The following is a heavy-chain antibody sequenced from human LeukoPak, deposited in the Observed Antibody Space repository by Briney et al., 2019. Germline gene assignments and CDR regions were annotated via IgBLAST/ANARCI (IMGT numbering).Heavy chain of an antibody. J-gene: IGHJ4*02. CDR3: AHRPGGDGYNFFDY. D-gene: IGHD5-24*01. CDR1: GFSLRTSGVG. V-gene: IGHV2-5*01. Sequence: ESGPTLVNPTQTLTLTCTFSGFSLRTSGVGVGWIRQPPGKALEWLALIYWNDDKRYNPSLKSRLTITKDTSKNQVVLTMTNMDPVDTATYYCAHRPGGDGYNFFDYWGQGTLVTVSS. CDR2: IYWNDDK.